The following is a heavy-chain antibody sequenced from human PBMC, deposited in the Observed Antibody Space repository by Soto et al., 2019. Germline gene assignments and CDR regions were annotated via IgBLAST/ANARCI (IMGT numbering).Heavy chain of an antibody. Sequence: PSETLSLTCTDSGGSISSTSYYWGWVRQPPGKGLEWIGAIYTSGSTYYNPSLKSRITISVDTSKNQFSLKLSSLTATDTAVYYCARHVHGYCSSPSCHTDYWGQGTLVTVSS. CDR1: GGSISSTSYY. D-gene: IGHD2-2*02. J-gene: IGHJ4*02. CDR2: IYTSGST. CDR3: ARHVHGYCSSPSCHTDY. V-gene: IGHV4-39*01.